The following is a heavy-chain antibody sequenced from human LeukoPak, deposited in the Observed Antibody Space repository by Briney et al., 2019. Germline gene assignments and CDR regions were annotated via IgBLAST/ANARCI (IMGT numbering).Heavy chain of an antibody. D-gene: IGHD1-7*01. V-gene: IGHV4-30-2*01. Sequence: PSQTLSLTCAVSGGSISSGGYSWSWIRQPPGKGLEWIGYIYHSGSTYYNPSLKSRVTISVDRSKNQFSLKLSSVTAADTAVYYCARIPTVRYNWNYADAFDIWGQGTMVTVSS. CDR1: GGSISSGGYS. CDR2: IYHSGST. CDR3: ARIPTVRYNWNYADAFDI. J-gene: IGHJ3*02.